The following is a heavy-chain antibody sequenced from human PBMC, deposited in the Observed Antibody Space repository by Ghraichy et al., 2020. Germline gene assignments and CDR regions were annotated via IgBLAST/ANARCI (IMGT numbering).Heavy chain of an antibody. J-gene: IGHJ5*02. D-gene: IGHD3/OR15-3a*01. CDR3: ARYPLGLVRKAILENWFDP. Sequence: ASVKVSCKASGYTFTSYGISWVRQAPGQGLEWMGWISAYNGNTNYAQKLQGRVTMTTDTSTSTAYMELRSLRSDDTAVYYCARYPLGLVRKAILENWFDPWGQGTLVTVSS. CDR2: ISAYNGNT. V-gene: IGHV1-18*01. CDR1: GYTFTSYG.